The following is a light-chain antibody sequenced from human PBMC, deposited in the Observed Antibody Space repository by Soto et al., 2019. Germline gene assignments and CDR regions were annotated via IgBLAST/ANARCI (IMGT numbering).Light chain of an antibody. V-gene: IGKV3-11*01. CDR2: DAS. CDR1: QSVSRY. CDR3: QQRSDWPPIT. Sequence: EIVLPQYPATLSLSPGERATLSCRASQSVSRYLAWYQQKPGQAPRLLIYDASNRATGIPARFSGSGSGTDFTLTISSLEPEDFAVYYCQQRSDWPPITFGQGTRLEI. J-gene: IGKJ5*01.